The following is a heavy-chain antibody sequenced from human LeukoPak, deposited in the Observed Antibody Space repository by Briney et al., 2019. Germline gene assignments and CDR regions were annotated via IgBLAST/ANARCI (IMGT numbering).Heavy chain of an antibody. CDR1: GFTFSSYG. CDR2: ISYDGSNK. CDR3: AKSYNWNDVGAFDI. Sequence: GRSLRLSCAASGFTFSSYGMYWVRQAPGKGLEWVAVISYDGSNKYYADSVKGRFTISRDNSKNTLYLQMNSLRTEDTAVYYCAKSYNWNDVGAFDIWGQGTMVTVSS. J-gene: IGHJ3*02. D-gene: IGHD1-20*01. V-gene: IGHV3-30*18.